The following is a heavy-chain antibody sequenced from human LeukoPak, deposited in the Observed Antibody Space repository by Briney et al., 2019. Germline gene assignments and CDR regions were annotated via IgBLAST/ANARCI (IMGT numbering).Heavy chain of an antibody. J-gene: IGHJ4*02. CDR1: GFTFSAYY. CDR2: INSDGTNT. Sequence: GGSLRLSCAASGFTFSAYYMHWVRQAPGKGLVWVSRINSDGTNTNYADSVRGRFTISRDNTKNTLYLQMNSLRAEDTAVYYCAKRHYGSGSYYNEIDYWGQGTLVTVSS. CDR3: AKRHYGSGSYYNEIDY. D-gene: IGHD3-10*01. V-gene: IGHV3-74*01.